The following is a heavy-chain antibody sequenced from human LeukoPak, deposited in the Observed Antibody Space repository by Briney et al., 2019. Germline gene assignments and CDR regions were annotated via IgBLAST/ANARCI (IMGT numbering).Heavy chain of an antibody. D-gene: IGHD1-14*01. J-gene: IGHJ4*02. Sequence: SETLSLTCSVSGGSVSSYYWSWIRQSPGKGLEWIGYIHNSGRTNYNPSLKSRVTGFVDTSKNQVSLRLSSVTAADTAVYYCARHGTISSESYFDYWGQGALVTVSS. V-gene: IGHV4-59*08. CDR1: GGSVSSYY. CDR2: IHNSGRT. CDR3: ARHGTISSESYFDY.